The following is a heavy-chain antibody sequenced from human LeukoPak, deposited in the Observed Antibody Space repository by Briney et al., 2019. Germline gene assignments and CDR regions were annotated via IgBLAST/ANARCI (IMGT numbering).Heavy chain of an antibody. CDR2: INQAGSEK. V-gene: IGHV3-7*01. CDR1: GFTFNTYY. J-gene: IGHJ4*02. D-gene: IGHD3-22*01. CDR3: AKSMIDVRYYFDF. Sequence: GGSLRLSCAASGFTFNTYYMSWVRQAPGKGLEWVANINQAGSEKYYVDSVKGRFTISRDNAKSSLYLQMNSLGADDTAVYYCAKSMIDVRYYFDFWGQGTPVTVSS.